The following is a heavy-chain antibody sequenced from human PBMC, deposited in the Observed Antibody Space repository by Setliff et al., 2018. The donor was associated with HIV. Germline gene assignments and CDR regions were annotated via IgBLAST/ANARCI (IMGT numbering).Heavy chain of an antibody. D-gene: IGHD3-3*01. J-gene: IGHJ6*03. CDR1: GGSISSYY. CDR3: ATTTIFEVPRYYYYYMDV. V-gene: IGHV4-59*08. CDR2: IYRTGST. Sequence: TLSLTCTVSGGSISSYYWSWIRQPPGKGLEWIGYIYRTGSTKYNPSLKSRVTISVDTSKDQFSLKLSSVTAADTAVYYCATTTIFEVPRYYYYYMDVWGKGTTVTVSS.